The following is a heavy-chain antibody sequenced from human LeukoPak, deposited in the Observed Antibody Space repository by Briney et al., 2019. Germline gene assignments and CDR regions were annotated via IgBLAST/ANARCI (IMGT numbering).Heavy chain of an antibody. CDR2: INHSGST. V-gene: IGHV4-34*01. CDR1: GGSFSGYY. Sequence: SETLSLTCAVYGGSFSGYYWSWIRQPPGKGLEWIGEINHSGSTNYNPPLKSRVTISVDTSKNQFSLKLSSVTAADTAVYYCAGYCSSTSCYETFDYWGQGTLVTVSS. CDR3: AGYCSSTSCYETFDY. D-gene: IGHD2-2*01. J-gene: IGHJ4*02.